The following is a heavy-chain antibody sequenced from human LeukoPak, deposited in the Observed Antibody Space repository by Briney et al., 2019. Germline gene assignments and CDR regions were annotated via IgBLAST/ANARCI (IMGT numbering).Heavy chain of an antibody. D-gene: IGHD2-2*01. CDR3: ARADIVVVPAAGGWFDP. J-gene: IGHJ5*02. Sequence: ASVKVSCKASGGTFSSYAISWVRQAPGQGLEWMGGIIPIFGTANYAQKFQGRVTITTDESTSTAYMELSSLRSEDTAVYYCARADIVVVPAAGGWFDPWGQGTLVTVSS. CDR2: IIPIFGTA. CDR1: GGTFSSYA. V-gene: IGHV1-69*05.